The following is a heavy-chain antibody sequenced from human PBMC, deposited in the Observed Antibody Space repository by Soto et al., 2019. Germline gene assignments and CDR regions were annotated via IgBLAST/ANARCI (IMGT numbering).Heavy chain of an antibody. J-gene: IGHJ3*02. CDR3: ARNGDSSGWYSTPSAFDS. Sequence: ASVKVSCKASGYTFTSYGISWVRQAPGQGLEWMGWISAYNGNTNYAQKLQGRVTMTTDTSTSTAYMELRSLRSDDTAVYYCARNGDSSGWYSTPSAFDSWGQGTMVTVSS. CDR2: ISAYNGNT. D-gene: IGHD6-19*01. V-gene: IGHV1-18*01. CDR1: GYTFTSYG.